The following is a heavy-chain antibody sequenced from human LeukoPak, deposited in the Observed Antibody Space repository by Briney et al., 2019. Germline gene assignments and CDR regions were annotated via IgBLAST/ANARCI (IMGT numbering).Heavy chain of an antibody. CDR2: IIPIFGTA. J-gene: IGHJ6*02. Sequence: SVKVSCKASGGTFSSYAISWVRQAPGQGLEWMGGIIPIFGTANYAQKFQGRVTITADESTSTAYMELSSLRSEDTAVYYCASCPGPCYYYHGMDVWGQGTTVTVSS. V-gene: IGHV1-69*13. CDR3: ASCPGPCYYYHGMDV. CDR1: GGTFSSYA.